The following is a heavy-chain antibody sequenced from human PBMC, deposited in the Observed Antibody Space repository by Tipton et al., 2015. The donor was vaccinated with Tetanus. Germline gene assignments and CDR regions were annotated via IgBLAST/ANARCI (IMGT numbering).Heavy chain of an antibody. CDR3: ARVQLSSSFLKYNWLDP. D-gene: IGHD3-3*02. CDR1: GGSFSAYY. V-gene: IGHV4-59*01. CDR2: IHDSGTT. Sequence: TLSLTCAVYGGSFSAYYWSWIRQPPGKGLEWIGSIHDSGTTNYNPSLKSRLTMSVDTSNNLFSLKLTSVTAADTAVYYCARVQLSSSFLKYNWLDPWGQGTLVTVAS. J-gene: IGHJ5*02.